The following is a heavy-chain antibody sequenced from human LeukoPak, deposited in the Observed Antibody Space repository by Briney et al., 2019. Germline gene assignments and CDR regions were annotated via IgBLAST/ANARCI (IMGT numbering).Heavy chain of an antibody. J-gene: IGHJ4*02. CDR1: GGSISSSTYY. D-gene: IGHD5-24*01. CDR2: IYYSGST. CDR3: AGKRRDGHNYIAY. Sequence: SETLSLTCAVSGGSISSSTYYWGWIRQPPGKGLEWIGNIYYSGSTYYNPSLKSRVTISLDTSKNQFSLKLTSVTAADTAVYYCAGKRRDGHNYIAYWGQGTLITASS. V-gene: IGHV4-39*01.